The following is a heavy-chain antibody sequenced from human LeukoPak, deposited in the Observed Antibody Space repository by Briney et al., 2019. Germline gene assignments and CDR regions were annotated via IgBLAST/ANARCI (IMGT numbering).Heavy chain of an antibody. J-gene: IGHJ6*02. D-gene: IGHD6-19*01. CDR3: ARAPQWLVLGGYYGMDA. CDR1: GGSFSGYY. CDR2: INHSGST. V-gene: IGHV4-34*01. Sequence: SETLSLTCAVYGGSFSGYYWSWIRQPPGKGLEWIGEINHSGSTNYNPSLKSRVTISVDTSKNQFSLKLSSVTAADTAVYYCARAPQWLVLGGYYGMDAWGQGTTVTVSS.